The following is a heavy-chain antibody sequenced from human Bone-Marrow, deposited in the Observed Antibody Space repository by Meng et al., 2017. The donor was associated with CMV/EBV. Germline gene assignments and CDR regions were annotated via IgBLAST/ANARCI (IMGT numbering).Heavy chain of an antibody. V-gene: IGHV3-30*19. Sequence: GGSLRLSCAASGFTFSSYGMHWVRQAPGKGLEWVAVISYDGSNKYYADSVKGRFTISRDNSKNTLYLQMNSLRAEDTAVYYCARDLAYYDFWSGYQSYYYYGMDVWGQGTTVTVYS. CDR2: ISYDGSNK. CDR1: GFTFSSYG. J-gene: IGHJ6*01. CDR3: ARDLAYYDFWSGYQSYYYYGMDV. D-gene: IGHD3-3*01.